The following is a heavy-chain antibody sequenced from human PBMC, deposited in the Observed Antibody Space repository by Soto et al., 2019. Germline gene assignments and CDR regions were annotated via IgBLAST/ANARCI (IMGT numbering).Heavy chain of an antibody. V-gene: IGHV1-8*02. J-gene: IGHJ6*03. Sequence: QVQLVQSGAEVKKPGASVKVSCKASGYIFTSYNINWVRQAAGHGLEWMGWVNPDSGHTVYAQKFQGRVMMTRDTSLGTAHMELRSLTPEDTAVYYCASSAHFSNAALEYLYYMDVWGKGASVTVSS. CDR2: VNPDSGHT. D-gene: IGHD4-4*01. CDR3: ASSAHFSNAALEYLYYMDV. CDR1: GYIFTSYN.